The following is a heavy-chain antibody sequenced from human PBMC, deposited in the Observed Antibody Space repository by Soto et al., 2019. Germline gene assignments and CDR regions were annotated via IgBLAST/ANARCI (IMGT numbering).Heavy chain of an antibody. CDR1: GGSISSINW. CDR3: ARAPPADYGDYDLDY. D-gene: IGHD4-17*01. J-gene: IGHJ4*02. CDR2: IYHSGTT. V-gene: IGHV4-4*02. Sequence: QVQLQESGPGLVKPSGTLSLTCAVSGGSISSINWWSWVRQPPGKGLEWIGEIYHSGTTNYNPSLKSRDPTPVDKSKNQSSLTLNSVPAASTAVYYCARAPPADYGDYDLDYWGQGTLVPVSS.